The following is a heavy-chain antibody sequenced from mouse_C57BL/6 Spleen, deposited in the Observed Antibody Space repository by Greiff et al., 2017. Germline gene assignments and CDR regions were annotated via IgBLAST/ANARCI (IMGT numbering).Heavy chain of an antibody. CDR1: GYTFTSYW. D-gene: IGHD2-3*01. V-gene: IGHV1-69*01. J-gene: IGHJ1*03. Sequence: VKLQQPGAELVMPGASVKLSCKASGYTFTSYWMHWVKQRPGQGLEWIGEIDPSDSYTNYNQKFKGKSTLTVDKSSSTAYMQLSILTSEDSAVYYCARYVDGYYEYFDVWGTGTTVTVSS. CDR3: ARYVDGYYEYFDV. CDR2: IDPSDSYT.